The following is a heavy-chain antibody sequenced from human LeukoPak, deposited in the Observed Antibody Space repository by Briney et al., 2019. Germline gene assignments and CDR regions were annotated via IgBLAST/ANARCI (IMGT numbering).Heavy chain of an antibody. CDR1: GYTLTGYY. CDR2: INPNSGGT. CDR3: ARGNSRGGSTTVVTQYYFDY. D-gene: IGHD4-23*01. Sequence: ASVKVSCKASGYTLTGYYMNWVRQAPGQGLEWMGWINPNSGGTNYGQKFQGRVTMTRDTSISIVYMELSSLRSEDTAVYYCARGNSRGGSTTVVTQYYFDYWGQGTLVTVSS. J-gene: IGHJ4*02. V-gene: IGHV1-2*02.